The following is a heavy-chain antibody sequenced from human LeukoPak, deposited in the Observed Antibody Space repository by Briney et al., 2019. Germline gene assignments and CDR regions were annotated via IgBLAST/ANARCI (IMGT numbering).Heavy chain of an antibody. D-gene: IGHD3-10*01. J-gene: IGHJ5*02. CDR2: IYPGDSDT. Sequence: GASLQISFKGSGCSFTSYWIGWGRPKPGKGREGRGIIYPGDSDTRYSPSFEGQVTISANKSISTAYLQWSSLKASDTAMYYCARLLWFGELLGNWFDLWGQGTLVTVSS. CDR3: ARLLWFGELLGNWFDL. CDR1: GCSFTSYW. V-gene: IGHV5-51*01.